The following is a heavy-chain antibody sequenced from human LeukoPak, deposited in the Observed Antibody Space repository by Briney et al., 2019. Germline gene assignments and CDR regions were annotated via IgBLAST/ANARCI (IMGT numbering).Heavy chain of an antibody. J-gene: IGHJ4*02. V-gene: IGHV1-8*02. CDR1: GYTFTSYD. CDR3: ARDPRGWYYFDY. CDR2: MNPNSGNT. Sequence: ASVKVSCKASGYTFTSYDINWVRQATGQGLEWMGWMNPNSGNTGYAQKFQGRVTMTRDTSISTAYMELSRLRSDDTAVYYCARDPRGWYYFDYWGQGTLVTVSS. D-gene: IGHD6-19*01.